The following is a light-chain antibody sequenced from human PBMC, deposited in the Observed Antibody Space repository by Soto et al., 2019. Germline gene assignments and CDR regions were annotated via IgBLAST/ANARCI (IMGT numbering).Light chain of an antibody. J-gene: IGKJ3*01. CDR1: ESISSHY. CDR2: GAS. V-gene: IGKV3-20*01. Sequence: EVVLMQSPDTLSLSPGERATLSCRASESISSHYIAWYQHKPGQAPRLLIFGASTRATGIPDRFSGSWSGTDSTLTISRLEPEDFAMYYCQNFGDSPSTFGPGTKVDIK. CDR3: QNFGDSPST.